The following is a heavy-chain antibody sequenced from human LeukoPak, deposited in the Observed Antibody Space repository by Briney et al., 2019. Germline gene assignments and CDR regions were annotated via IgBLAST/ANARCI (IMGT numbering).Heavy chain of an antibody. Sequence: SETLSLTCTVSGGSISSSSYYWGWIRQPPGKGLEWIGSIYYSGSTYYNPSLKSRVTISVDTSKNQFSLKLSSVTAADTAVYYCARGVPSFGVVTPWGQGTLVTVSS. V-gene: IGHV4-39*07. CDR3: ARGVPSFGVVTP. CDR2: IYYSGST. CDR1: GGSISSSSYY. D-gene: IGHD3-3*01. J-gene: IGHJ5*02.